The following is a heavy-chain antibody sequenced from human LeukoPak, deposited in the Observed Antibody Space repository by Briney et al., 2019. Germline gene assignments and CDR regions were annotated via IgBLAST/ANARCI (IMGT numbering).Heavy chain of an antibody. CDR3: ARGATVVMDY. Sequence: SETLSLTCAVCGGSFSGYYWSWIRQPPGKGLEWIGEINHSGSTNYNPSLKSRVTISVDTSKNQFSLKVSSVTAADTAVYYCARGATVVMDYWGQGTLVTVSS. CDR1: GGSFSGYY. V-gene: IGHV4-34*01. J-gene: IGHJ4*02. D-gene: IGHD4-23*01. CDR2: INHSGST.